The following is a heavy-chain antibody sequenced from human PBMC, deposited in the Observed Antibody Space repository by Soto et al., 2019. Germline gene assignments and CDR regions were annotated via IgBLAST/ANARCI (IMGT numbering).Heavy chain of an antibody. CDR1: GGSFSGYY. J-gene: IGHJ2*01. V-gene: IGHV4-34*01. CDR3: ARESHDILTGPPWVWYFDL. D-gene: IGHD3-9*01. CDR2: INDRGSI. Sequence: QVQLQQWGAGPLRPLETLSLTCGVSGGSFSGYYWAWVRQSPGKGLEWIGEINDRGSINYNPSLTSRVSISVDTSKKHYSLNMRPVTAADTAVYYCARESHDILTGPPWVWYFDLWGRGTLVTVSS.